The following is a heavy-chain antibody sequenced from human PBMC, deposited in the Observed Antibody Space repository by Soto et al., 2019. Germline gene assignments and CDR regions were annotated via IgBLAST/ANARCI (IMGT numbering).Heavy chain of an antibody. Sequence: SETLSLTCAVYGGSFSGYYWSWIRQPPGKGLEWIGEINHSGSTNYNPSLKSRVTISVDTSKNQFSLKLSSVTAADTAVYYCVSRRNDYGDFDYWGQGTLVTVSS. CDR3: VSRRNDYGDFDY. CDR2: INHSGST. D-gene: IGHD4-17*01. V-gene: IGHV4-34*01. CDR1: GGSFSGYY. J-gene: IGHJ4*02.